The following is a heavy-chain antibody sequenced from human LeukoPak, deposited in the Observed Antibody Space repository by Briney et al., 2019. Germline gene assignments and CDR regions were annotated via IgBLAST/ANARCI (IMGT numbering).Heavy chain of an antibody. CDR2: ISGSGGST. CDR1: GFTFSSYA. Sequence: PGGSLRLSCAASGFTFSSYAMSWVRQAPGKGLEWVSAISGSGGSTYYADSVKGRFTISRYNSKNTLYLQMNSLRAEDTAVYYCAKVAVEYYYGSGSFDYWGQGTLVTVSS. J-gene: IGHJ4*02. D-gene: IGHD3-10*01. V-gene: IGHV3-23*01. CDR3: AKVAVEYYYGSGSFDY.